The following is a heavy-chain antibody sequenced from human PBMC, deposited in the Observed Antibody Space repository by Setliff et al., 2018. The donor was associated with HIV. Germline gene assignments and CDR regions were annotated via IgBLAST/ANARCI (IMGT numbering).Heavy chain of an antibody. J-gene: IGHJ4*02. CDR1: GFSFRSYA. CDR2: ISGSAGTT. Sequence: GSLRLSCAASGFSFRSYAVSWVRQAPGKGLEWVSGISGSAGTTYYADSVKGRFTISRDNSKNTLYLQMNSLRAEDTAVYYCAKDHATSSWFTALLDYWGQGTLVTVSS. D-gene: IGHD6-13*01. CDR3: AKDHATSSWFTALLDY. V-gene: IGHV3-23*01.